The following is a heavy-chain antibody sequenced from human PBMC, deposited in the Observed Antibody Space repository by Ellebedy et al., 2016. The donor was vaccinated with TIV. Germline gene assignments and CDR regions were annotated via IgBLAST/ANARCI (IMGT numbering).Heavy chain of an antibody. J-gene: IGHJ3*02. CDR1: GGSISSYY. Sequence: GSLRLXXTVSGGSISSYYWSWIRQPPGKGLEWIGYIYYSGSTNYNPSLKSRVTISVDTSKNQFSLKLSSVTAADTAVYYCARDRRLGYYDSSGYGIWGQGTMVTVSS. V-gene: IGHV4-59*01. CDR2: IYYSGST. D-gene: IGHD3-22*01. CDR3: ARDRRLGYYDSSGYGI.